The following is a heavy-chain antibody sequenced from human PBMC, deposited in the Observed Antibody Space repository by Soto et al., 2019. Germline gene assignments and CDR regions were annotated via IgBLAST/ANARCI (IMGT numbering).Heavy chain of an antibody. CDR1: GGFIDSGAYY. D-gene: IGHD2-2*02. CDR2: IYYDGNS. CDR3: VRDVPPAAIPAYSSGLDV. J-gene: IGHJ6*02. Sequence: QVQLQESGPGLVRPSQTLSLTCTVSGGFIDSGAYYWSWIRQPPGKGLEWIGYIYYDGNSYYNPSLKSRITISVDTSKIQFSLKLRSVTAADSAVYYCVRDVPPAAIPAYSSGLDVWGQGTTVTVS. V-gene: IGHV4-30-4*01.